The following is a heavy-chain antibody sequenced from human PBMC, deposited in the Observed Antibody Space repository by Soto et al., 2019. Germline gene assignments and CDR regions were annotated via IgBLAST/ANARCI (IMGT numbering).Heavy chain of an antibody. CDR1: GGSMRNYF. CDR2: IHYSGTT. CDR3: AAGEASSRNLAPYYLDF. J-gene: IGHJ4*02. Sequence: SETMSLTCTVSGGSMRNYFWTWIRQPPGKGLEWIGYIHYSGTTSFFPSYNPSLRSRVTISEDTSKNQFSLKLLSVTTADTAVYFCAAGEASSRNLAPYYLDFWGQGTLVTVSS. V-gene: IGHV4-59*01. D-gene: IGHD6-13*01.